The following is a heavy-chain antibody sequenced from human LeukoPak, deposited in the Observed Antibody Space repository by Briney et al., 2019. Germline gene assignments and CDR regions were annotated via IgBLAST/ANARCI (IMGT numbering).Heavy chain of an antibody. CDR1: GGSFTAYY. V-gene: IGHV4-34*01. CDR2: INHSGNT. CDR3: VRVRWLQANGDV. Sequence: SETLSLTCAVYGGSFTAYYWNWIRQSPEKGLEWIGEINHSGNTNYNPSLESRVAISVDTSNKQFSLRLGSVTAADTAVYYCVRVRWLQANGDVWGQGTTVTVSS. J-gene: IGHJ6*02. D-gene: IGHD5-24*01.